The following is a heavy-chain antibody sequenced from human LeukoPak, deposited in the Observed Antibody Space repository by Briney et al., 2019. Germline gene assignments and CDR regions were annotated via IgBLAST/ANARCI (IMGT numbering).Heavy chain of an antibody. CDR3: ASQERGIDAFDI. Sequence: SETLSLTRTVSGGSISSGGYYWSWIRQHPGKGLEWIGYIYYSGSTYYNPSLKSRVTISVDTSKNQFSLELSSVTAADTAVYYCASQERGIDAFDIWDQGTMVTVSS. V-gene: IGHV4-31*03. CDR1: GGSISSGGYY. CDR2: IYYSGST. D-gene: IGHD1-14*01. J-gene: IGHJ3*02.